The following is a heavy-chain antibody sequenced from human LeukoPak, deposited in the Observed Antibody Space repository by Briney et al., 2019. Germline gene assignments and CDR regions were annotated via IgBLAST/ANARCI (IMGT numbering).Heavy chain of an antibody. CDR1: GGSFSGYY. V-gene: IGHV4-34*01. CDR2: INHSGST. J-gene: IGHJ4*02. Sequence: PSETLSLTCAVYGGSFSGYYWSWIRQPPGKGLEWIGEINHSGSTNYNPSLKSRVTISVDTSKNQFSLKLSSVTAADTAVYYCARGDCSGGSCYFSNDYWGQGTLVTVSS. CDR3: ARGDCSGGSCYFSNDY. D-gene: IGHD2-15*01.